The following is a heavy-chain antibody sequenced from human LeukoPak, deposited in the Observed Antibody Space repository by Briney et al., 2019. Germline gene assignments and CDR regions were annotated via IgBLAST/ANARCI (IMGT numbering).Heavy chain of an antibody. CDR1: GYTFTGYY. V-gene: IGHV1-2*02. J-gene: IGHJ4*02. CDR2: INPNSGGT. CDR3: ARDRAKPYYDFWSGLYYFDY. D-gene: IGHD3-3*01. Sequence: ASVKVSCKASGYTFTGYYMHWVRQAPGQGLEWMGWINPNSGGTNYAQKFQGRVTMTRDTSISTAYMELSRLRSDDTAVYYCARDRAKPYYDFWSGLYYFDYWGQGTLVTVSS.